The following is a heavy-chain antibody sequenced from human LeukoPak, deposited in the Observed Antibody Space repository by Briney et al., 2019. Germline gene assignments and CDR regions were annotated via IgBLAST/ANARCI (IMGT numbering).Heavy chain of an antibody. Sequence: GGSLRLSCAASGFTFSSYSMNWVRQAPGKGLEWVSYISSGSSTIYYTDSVKGRFTISRDNAKNSLYLQMNSLRAEDTAVYYCARGALGFWSGYYDYWGQGTLVTVSS. CDR3: ARGALGFWSGYYDY. V-gene: IGHV3-48*01. CDR1: GFTFSSYS. CDR2: ISSGSSTI. J-gene: IGHJ4*02. D-gene: IGHD3-3*01.